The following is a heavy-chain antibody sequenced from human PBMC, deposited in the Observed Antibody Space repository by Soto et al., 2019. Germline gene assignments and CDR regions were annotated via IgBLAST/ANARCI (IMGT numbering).Heavy chain of an antibody. CDR3: ARGDCVGGTCYSLAGSFYYYMDV. CDR1: GFTFSNYW. Sequence: EVQLVESGGGLVQPGGSLRLSCVASGFTFSNYWMYWVRQAPGEGLVWVSRINSDGSVSSYADSVKDRLTISRDNVKNTLYLQMDSLRAEDTAVYYCARGDCVGGTCYSLAGSFYYYMDVWGKGTTVTVFS. J-gene: IGHJ6*03. D-gene: IGHD2-15*01. V-gene: IGHV3-74*01. CDR2: INSDGSVS.